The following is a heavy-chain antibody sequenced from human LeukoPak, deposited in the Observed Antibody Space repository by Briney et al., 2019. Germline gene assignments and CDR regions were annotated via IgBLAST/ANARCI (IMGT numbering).Heavy chain of an antibody. J-gene: IGHJ4*02. CDR2: ISCYNGDT. CDR1: GYTFNTYG. Sequence: ASVKVSCKASGYTFNTYGISWVRQAPGQGLEWMGWISCYNGDTRYAQKFQGRVTMTKDTSTSTVHMELRSLRSDDTAVYYCARDPSNTSGYYVYHDYWGQGALVTVSS. D-gene: IGHD6-19*01. V-gene: IGHV1-18*01. CDR3: ARDPSNTSGYYVYHDY.